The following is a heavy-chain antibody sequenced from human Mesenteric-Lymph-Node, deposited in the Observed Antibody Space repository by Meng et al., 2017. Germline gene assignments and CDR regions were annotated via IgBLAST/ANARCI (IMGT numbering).Heavy chain of an antibody. CDR1: GFTFSDYY. D-gene: IGHD2-21*02. CDR3: ARGAFGEVVTPAPYYFDY. CDR2: ISSSGSSV. Sequence: GGSLRLSCAASGFTFSDYYMSWIRQAPGKGLEWISYISSSGSSVYYADAVKGRFTISRDNTKNPLFLQMNSLRAEDTAVYYCARGAFGEVVTPAPYYFDYWGQGTLVTVSS. V-gene: IGHV3-11*04. J-gene: IGHJ4*02.